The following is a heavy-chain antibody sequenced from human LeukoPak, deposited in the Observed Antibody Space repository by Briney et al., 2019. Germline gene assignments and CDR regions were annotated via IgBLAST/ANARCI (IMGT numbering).Heavy chain of an antibody. J-gene: IGHJ3*01. Sequence: GGSLRLSCAASGFTVSSNSMTWVRQAPGKGLEWVSVIYSGGSTYYADSVKGRFTISRDKNTLYLQMNSLRADDTAVYYCARDPFDVWGQGTMVTVSS. V-gene: IGHV3-66*01. CDR3: ARDPFDV. CDR1: GFTVSSNS. CDR2: IYSGGST.